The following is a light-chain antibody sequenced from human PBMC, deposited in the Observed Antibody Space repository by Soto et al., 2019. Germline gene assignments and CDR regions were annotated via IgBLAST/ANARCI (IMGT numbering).Light chain of an antibody. CDR1: QSVSSNY. Sequence: EIVLTQSPGTLSLSPGERATLSCRASQSVSSNYLAWYRQKPGQAPRLLIYGVSSRAADCPDRISASGSGTDFTLTISRLEPEDFAVYYCQQSDSSPLLTFGGGSRVEIK. J-gene: IGKJ4*01. V-gene: IGKV3-20*01. CDR2: GVS. CDR3: QQSDSSPLLT.